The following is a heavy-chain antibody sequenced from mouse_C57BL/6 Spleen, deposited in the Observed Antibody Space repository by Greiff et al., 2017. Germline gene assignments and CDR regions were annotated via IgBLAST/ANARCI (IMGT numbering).Heavy chain of an antibody. Sequence: EVMLVESGGGLVKPGGSLKLSCAASGFTFSSYAMSWVRQTPEKRLEWVATISDGGSYTYYPDNVKGRFTISRDNAKNNLYLQMSHLKSEDTAMYYCARDYYGSTRWGFFDYWGQGTTLTVSS. J-gene: IGHJ2*01. D-gene: IGHD1-1*01. CDR1: GFTFSSYA. V-gene: IGHV5-4*01. CDR2: ISDGGSYT. CDR3: ARDYYGSTRWGFFDY.